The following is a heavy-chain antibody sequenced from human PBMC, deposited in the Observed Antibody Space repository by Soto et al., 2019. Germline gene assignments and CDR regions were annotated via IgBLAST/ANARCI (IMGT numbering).Heavy chain of an antibody. CDR3: ARSLYYYDSSGAEYFQH. CDR1: GFTFSSYG. D-gene: IGHD3-22*01. Sequence: GGSLRLSCAASGFTFSSYGMHWVRQAPGKGLEWVAVIWYDGSNKYYADSVKGRFTISRDNSKNTLYLQMNSLRAEDTAVYYCARSLYYYDSSGAEYFQHWGQGTLVTVSS. CDR2: IWYDGSNK. V-gene: IGHV3-33*01. J-gene: IGHJ1*01.